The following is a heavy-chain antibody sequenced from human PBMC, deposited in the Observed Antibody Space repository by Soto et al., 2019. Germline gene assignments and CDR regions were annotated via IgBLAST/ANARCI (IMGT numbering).Heavy chain of an antibody. D-gene: IGHD2-21*02. CDR3: ARRGESCGGDCDSHGYFDL. Sequence: QVQLVQSGAEVKKPGSSVKVSCKASGGTLSNYAITWVRQAPGQGLEWMGGIIPIFGTTNFAQKFKGRLTITADDSTTTAYMELSSLKSDDTAVYYCARRGESCGGDCDSHGYFDLWGRGTVVSVTS. J-gene: IGHJ2*01. CDR1: GGTLSNYA. V-gene: IGHV1-69*01. CDR2: IIPIFGTT.